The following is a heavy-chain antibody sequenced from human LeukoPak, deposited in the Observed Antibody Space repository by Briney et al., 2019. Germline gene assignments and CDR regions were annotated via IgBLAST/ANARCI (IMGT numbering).Heavy chain of an antibody. J-gene: IGHJ4*02. V-gene: IGHV4-39*07. CDR3: ARDGNGYYY. Sequence: SETLSLTCSVSGDSIIGYYWGWIRQPPGKGLEWIGSIYYSGSTYYNPSLKSRVTISVDTSKNQFSLKLSSVTAADTAVYYCARDGNGYYYWGQGTLVTVSS. CDR1: GDSIIGYY. D-gene: IGHD3-22*01. CDR2: IYYSGST.